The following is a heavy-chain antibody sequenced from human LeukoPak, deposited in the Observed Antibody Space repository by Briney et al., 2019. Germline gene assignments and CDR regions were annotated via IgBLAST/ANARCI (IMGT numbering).Heavy chain of an antibody. V-gene: IGHV4-30-4*02. D-gene: IGHD3-9*01. J-gene: IGHJ4*02. CDR2: IYYSGST. CDR1: GGSISSGDYY. CDR3: QRTAYDILAGYGFIDY. Sequence: SDTLSLNCTVSGGSISSGDYYGSWIRQPPGKVLEWIGYIYYSGSTYYNPSLKSRVTISVDTSKNQFSLKLSSVTAADTVLLFRQRTAYDILAGYGFIDYWGQGTLVTVSS.